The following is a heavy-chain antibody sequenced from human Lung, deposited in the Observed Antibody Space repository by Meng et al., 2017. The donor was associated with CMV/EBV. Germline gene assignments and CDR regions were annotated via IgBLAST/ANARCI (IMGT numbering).Heavy chain of an antibody. V-gene: IGHV3-48*03. CDR1: GFTFSSYE. CDR2: ISSSGSTI. CDR3: ARTIAAAPYYFDH. J-gene: IGHJ4*02. D-gene: IGHD6-13*01. Sequence: SXKIXXAASGFTFSSYEMNWVRQAPGKGLEWVSYISSSGSTIYYADSVKGRFTISRDNAKNSLYLQMNSLRAEDTAVYYCARTIAAAPYYFDHWGQGTLVTVSS.